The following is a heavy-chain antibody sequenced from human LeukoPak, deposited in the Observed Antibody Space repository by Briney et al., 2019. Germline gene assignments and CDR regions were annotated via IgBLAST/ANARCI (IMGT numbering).Heavy chain of an antibody. Sequence: SETLSLTCSVSGGPLTEYYWSWIRQPPGNGREGIGYIYHTGTTNYSPSLKSRVSMSVDASRNQFSLKLLSVTAADTAVYYCARDRGTTGYYYLDSWGRGILVTVSS. V-gene: IGHV4-59*01. CDR2: IYHTGTT. CDR3: ARDRGTTGYYYLDS. J-gene: IGHJ4*02. D-gene: IGHD1-26*01. CDR1: GGPLTEYY.